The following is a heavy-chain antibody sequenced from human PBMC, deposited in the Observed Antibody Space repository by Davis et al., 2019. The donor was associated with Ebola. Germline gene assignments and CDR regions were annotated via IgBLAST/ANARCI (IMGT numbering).Heavy chain of an antibody. Sequence: GESLKISCKGFGYSFISYWIGWVRQMPGKGLEWMGIIYPGDSDTRYSPSFQGQVTISADKSISTAYLQWSSLKASDSAMYYCARRGYCSGTGCPWGWFESWGQGTLVTVSS. D-gene: IGHD2-15*01. V-gene: IGHV5-51*01. CDR3: ARRGYCSGTGCPWGWFES. J-gene: IGHJ5*01. CDR2: IYPGDSDT. CDR1: GYSFISYW.